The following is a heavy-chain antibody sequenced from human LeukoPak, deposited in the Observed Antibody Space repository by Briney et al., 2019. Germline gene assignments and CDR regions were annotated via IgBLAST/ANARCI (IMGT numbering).Heavy chain of an antibody. CDR1: GGSISSSSYY. CDR2: IYNSGST. CDR3: ASPDFRGYSYMDY. V-gene: IGHV4-39*01. J-gene: IGHJ4*02. D-gene: IGHD5-18*01. Sequence: SETLSLTCTVSGGSISSSSYYWGWIRQPPGKGLEWIGSIYNSGSTYYNPSLKSRVTISVDTSKNQFSLKLSSVTAADAAVYYCASPDFRGYSYMDYWGQGTLVTVSS.